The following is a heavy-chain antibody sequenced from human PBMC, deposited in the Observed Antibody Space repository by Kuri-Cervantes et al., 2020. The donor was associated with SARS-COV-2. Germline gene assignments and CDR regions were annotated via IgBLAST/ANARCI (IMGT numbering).Heavy chain of an antibody. V-gene: IGHV7-4-1*01. CDR3: ARRIAPRPNWHFDL. Sequence: ASVKVSCKASGYTFTSDAMNWVRQAPGQGLEWMGWINTDTGTPTYAQDFTGRFVFSLDTSVGTAYLQIFNLTAEDTAAYFCARRIAPRPNWHFDLWGRGTLVTVSS. D-gene: IGHD6-6*01. CDR1: GYTFTSDA. CDR2: INTDTGTP. J-gene: IGHJ2*01.